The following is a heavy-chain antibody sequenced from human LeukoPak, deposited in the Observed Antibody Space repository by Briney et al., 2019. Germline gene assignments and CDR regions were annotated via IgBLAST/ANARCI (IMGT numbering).Heavy chain of an antibody. V-gene: IGHV4-34*01. Sequence: PSETLSLTCAVYGGSFSGYYWSWIRQPPGKGLEWIGEINHSGSTNYNPSLKSRVTISKDKSKSQFSLKLSSVTAADTAVYFCARNLEGTMILNWGQGILVTVSS. D-gene: IGHD3-22*01. J-gene: IGHJ4*02. CDR2: INHSGST. CDR3: ARNLEGTMILN. CDR1: GGSFSGYY.